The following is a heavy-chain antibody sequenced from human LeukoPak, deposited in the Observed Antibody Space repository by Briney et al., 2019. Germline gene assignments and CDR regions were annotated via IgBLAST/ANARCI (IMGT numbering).Heavy chain of an antibody. V-gene: IGHV4-61*02. D-gene: IGHD2-8*02. CDR1: GGSISSGSYY. CDR3: ARGPRCGSGVCYFYYYYYMDV. Sequence: SQSLSLTCTVSGGSISSGSYYWSWIRQPAGKGLEWIGRIYTSGSTNYNPSLKSRVTISVDTSKNQFSLKLSSVTAADTAVYYCARGPRCGSGVCYFYYYYYMDVWGKGTTVTVSS. CDR2: IYTSGST. J-gene: IGHJ6*03.